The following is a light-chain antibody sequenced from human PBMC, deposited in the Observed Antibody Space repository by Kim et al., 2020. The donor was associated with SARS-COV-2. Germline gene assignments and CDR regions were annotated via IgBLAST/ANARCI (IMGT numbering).Light chain of an antibody. V-gene: IGLV3-1*01. J-gene: IGLJ2*01. CDR1: KLGDKY. Sequence: VHPGKTASIACSGDKLGDKYACWNQQKPGQSAVLVIYQDRKRPSGIPERFAGSNSGNTATLTISETQAMDEADYYCQEWDSSTYVVFGGGTQLTV. CDR2: QDR. CDR3: QEWDSSTYVV.